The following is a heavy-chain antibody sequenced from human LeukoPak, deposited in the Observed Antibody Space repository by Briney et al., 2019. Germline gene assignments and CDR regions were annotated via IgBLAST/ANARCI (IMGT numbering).Heavy chain of an antibody. V-gene: IGHV4-59*08. D-gene: IGHD2-21*02. Sequence: PGGSLRLSCAASGFTFSSYWMSWVRQAPGKGLEWIGNIYYNGNTNYNPSLKSRVTISVDTSKNKFSLKLTSVTATDTAVYYCARLGGYCDYWGQGTLVTVSS. CDR1: GFTFSSYW. J-gene: IGHJ4*02. CDR3: ARLGGYCDY. CDR2: IYYNGNT.